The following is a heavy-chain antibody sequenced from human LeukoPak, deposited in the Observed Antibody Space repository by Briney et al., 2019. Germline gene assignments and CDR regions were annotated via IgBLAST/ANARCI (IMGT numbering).Heavy chain of an antibody. J-gene: IGHJ6*03. CDR1: GGSLSSGSYY. CDR3: ARDRGTLVRGSRRGYDGYYYYMDV. V-gene: IGHV4-61*02. CDR2: IYTSGST. Sequence: SQTLSLTCTVSGGSLSSGSYYWSWVRQPAGKGLEWLGRIYTSGSTNYNPSLKSRVTISVDTSKNQFSLKLSSVTAADTAVYYCARDRGTLVRGSRRGYDGYYYYMDVWGKGTTVTISS. D-gene: IGHD3-10*01.